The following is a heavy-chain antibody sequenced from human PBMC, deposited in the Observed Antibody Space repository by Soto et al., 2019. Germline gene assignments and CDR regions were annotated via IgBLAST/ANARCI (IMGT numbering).Heavy chain of an antibody. CDR1: GFSLGNARMG. Sequence: QVTLKESGPVLVNPTETLTLTCSVSGFSLGNARMGVSWIRKPPGKALEWLAHICSNDEKSYSTSLKTRLTISKDTSKSQVVLIMTNMDPVDTATYYCARIMARSGYYYAMDVWGQGTTVTVSS. V-gene: IGHV2-26*01. CDR3: ARIMARSGYYYAMDV. D-gene: IGHD3-3*01. J-gene: IGHJ6*02. CDR2: ICSNDEK.